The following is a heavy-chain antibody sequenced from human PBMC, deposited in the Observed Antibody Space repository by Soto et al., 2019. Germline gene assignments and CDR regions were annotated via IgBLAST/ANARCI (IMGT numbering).Heavy chain of an antibody. CDR1: GSTFPSYG. CDR3: ASGRHTDYMDV. D-gene: IGHD2-21*01. V-gene: IGHV1-18*01. Sequence: GASVEVSCKASGSTFPSYGISSVRQAPGQELEWMGWISAYNGNTNYAQKLQGRVTMTTDTSTSTAYMELRSLRSDDTAVYYCASGRHTDYMDVWGKGTTVTVSS. J-gene: IGHJ6*03. CDR2: ISAYNGNT.